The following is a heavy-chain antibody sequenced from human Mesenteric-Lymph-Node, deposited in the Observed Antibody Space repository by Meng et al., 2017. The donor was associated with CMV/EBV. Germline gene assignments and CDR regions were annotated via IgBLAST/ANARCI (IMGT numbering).Heavy chain of an antibody. CDR2: ISSSSSTI. J-gene: IGHJ6*02. Sequence: GGSLRLSCAASGFTFSSYSMNWVRQAPGKGLEWVSYISSSSSTIYYADSVKGRFTISRDNAKNSLYLQMNSLRAEDTAVYYCARDSYDSSGYYYDYYYYGMDVWGQGTTVTVSS. CDR3: ARDSYDSSGYYYDYYYYGMDV. CDR1: GFTFSSYS. D-gene: IGHD3-22*01. V-gene: IGHV3-48*04.